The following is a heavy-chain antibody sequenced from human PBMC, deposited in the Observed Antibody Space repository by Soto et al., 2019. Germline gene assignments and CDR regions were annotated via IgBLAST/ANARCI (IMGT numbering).Heavy chain of an antibody. CDR3: ARERQGATAYDAFDI. V-gene: IGHV3-11*01. CDR1: VFTFSYYY. J-gene: IGHJ3*02. D-gene: IGHD1-26*01. CDR2: ISSSGSTI. Sequence: GGGVRLSCAASVFTFSYYYMSWIRQAPGKGLEWVSYISSSGSTIYYADSVKGRFAISRDNAKNSLYLQMNSLRAEDTAVYYCARERQGATAYDAFDIWGQGTMVTVSS.